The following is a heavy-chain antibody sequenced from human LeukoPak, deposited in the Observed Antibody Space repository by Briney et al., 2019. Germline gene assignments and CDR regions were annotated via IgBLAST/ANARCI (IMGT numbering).Heavy chain of an antibody. CDR3: VRQQTPHGNFDY. Sequence: GGSLRLSCATSGFTLSSYAMHWVRQATGKGLEWVSAIGTAGDTYYPGSVKGRFTISRENAKSSLSLQMNSLRAEDTAVYYCVRQQTPHGNFDYWGQGTLVTVSS. D-gene: IGHD1-26*01. CDR1: GFTLSSYA. V-gene: IGHV3-13*01. J-gene: IGHJ4*02. CDR2: IGTAGDT.